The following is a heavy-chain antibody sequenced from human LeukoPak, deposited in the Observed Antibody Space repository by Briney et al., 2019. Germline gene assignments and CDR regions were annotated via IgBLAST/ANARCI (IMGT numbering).Heavy chain of an antibody. V-gene: IGHV4-59*08. CDR2: IYYTGST. CDR3: ARHGTQWLRYPNFDY. J-gene: IGHJ4*02. D-gene: IGHD6-19*01. CDR1: GGSISSNY. Sequence: PSETLSLTCTVSGGSISSNYWNWIRLPPGKGLEWIGYIYYTGSTHYNPSLKSRVTISVDTSNNQFSLKLSSMTAADTAVYYCARHGTQWLRYPNFDYWGQGTLVTVSS.